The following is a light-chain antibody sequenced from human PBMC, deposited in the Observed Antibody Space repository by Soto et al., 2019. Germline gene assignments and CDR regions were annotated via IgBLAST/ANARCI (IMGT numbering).Light chain of an antibody. CDR2: DAS. CDR3: QQYSSSSPT. J-gene: IGKJ1*01. Sequence: DIQMTQSPSTLSASIGDRVTITCRASQTISIYLAWRQQRPGEAPKLLIYDASTLESGVPARFSGSGSGTEFTLTISSLQPDDFATYYCQQYSSSSPTFGQGTKVEIQ. V-gene: IGKV1-5*01. CDR1: QTISIY.